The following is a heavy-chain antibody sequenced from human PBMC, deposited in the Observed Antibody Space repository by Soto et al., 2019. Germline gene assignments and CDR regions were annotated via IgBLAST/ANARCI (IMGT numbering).Heavy chain of an antibody. CDR3: TRGRGCSSSTCYEDN. CDR2: INYSGGT. Sequence: PSETLSLTCGVYGGSLSGYYWSWIRQSPGKGLEWIGAINYSGGTRKNPSLKSRVTISVDRSKNQFSLKLTSLTAADTAVYYCTRGRGCSSSTCYEDNWGQGTLVTVSS. J-gene: IGHJ4*02. V-gene: IGHV4-34*01. D-gene: IGHD2-2*01. CDR1: GGSLSGYY.